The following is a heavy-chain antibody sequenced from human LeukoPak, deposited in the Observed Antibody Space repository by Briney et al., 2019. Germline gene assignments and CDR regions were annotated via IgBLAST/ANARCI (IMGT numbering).Heavy chain of an antibody. CDR1: GGSLSSYY. V-gene: IGHV4-4*07. J-gene: IGHJ4*02. Sequence: SETLSLTSTDSGGSLSSYYWSWIRQPVGKGLEWIGRIYTSGSTNYNPSLKSRVTMSVDTSKNQFSLKLSSVTAADTAVYYCARDRGYSYAFGYWGQGTLVTVSS. D-gene: IGHD5-18*01. CDR3: ARDRGYSYAFGY. CDR2: IYTSGST.